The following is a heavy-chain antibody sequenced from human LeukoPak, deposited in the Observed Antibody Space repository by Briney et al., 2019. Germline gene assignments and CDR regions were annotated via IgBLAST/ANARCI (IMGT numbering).Heavy chain of an antibody. Sequence: ASVKVSCKGSGYTFTSYHITWVRQAPGQGLEWMGWISGYNGNTNYAQKFQGRVTMTRDTSISAAYMELSRLRSDDTAVYYCARGTRAGRYYYDSSGYLWFDPWGQGTLVTVSS. CDR2: ISGYNGNT. CDR1: GYTFTSYH. J-gene: IGHJ5*02. V-gene: IGHV1-18*01. D-gene: IGHD3-22*01. CDR3: ARGTRAGRYYYDSSGYLWFDP.